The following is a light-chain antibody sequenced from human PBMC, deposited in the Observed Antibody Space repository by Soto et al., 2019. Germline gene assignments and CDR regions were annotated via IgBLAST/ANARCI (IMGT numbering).Light chain of an antibody. V-gene: IGLV2-14*01. Sequence: QSALTQPASVSGSPGQSITISCTGTSRDIGAYNYVSWYLQHPGKAPKLMIYEVVNRPSGVSNRFSGSKSGNTASLTISGLQAEDEADYYCCSYADGSTYXFXXGXXXTVL. CDR1: SRDIGAYNY. CDR2: EVV. CDR3: CSYADGSTYX. J-gene: IGLJ1*01.